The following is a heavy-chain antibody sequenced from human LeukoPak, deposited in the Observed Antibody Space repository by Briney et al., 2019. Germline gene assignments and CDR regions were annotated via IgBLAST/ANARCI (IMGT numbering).Heavy chain of an antibody. CDR2: ISYDGSNK. CDR3: ARGDSSGWYYFDY. J-gene: IGHJ4*02. V-gene: IGHV3-30-3*01. CDR1: GFTFSSYA. D-gene: IGHD6-19*01. Sequence: GGSLRLSCAASGFTFSSYAMHWVRQAPGKGLEWVAVISYDGSNKYYADSVKGRFTISRDNSKDTLYLQMNSLRAEDTAVYYCARGDSSGWYYFDYWGQGTLVTVSS.